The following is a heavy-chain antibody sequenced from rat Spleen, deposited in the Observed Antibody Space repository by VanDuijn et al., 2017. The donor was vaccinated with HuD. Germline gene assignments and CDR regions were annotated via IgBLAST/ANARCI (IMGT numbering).Heavy chain of an antibody. D-gene: IGHD1-7*01. V-gene: IGHV5-29*01. CDR1: GFTFTDYY. J-gene: IGHJ2*01. CDR3: TRHMTGTYDY. Sequence: EVQLVESDGGLVQPGRSLKLSCAASGFTFTDYYMAWVRQPPTKGLEWVATISYDGSSTYYRDSVKGRFTISRDNAKSTLYRQMDSLRSEDTATYYCTRHMTGTYDYWGQGVMVTVSS. CDR2: ISYDGSST.